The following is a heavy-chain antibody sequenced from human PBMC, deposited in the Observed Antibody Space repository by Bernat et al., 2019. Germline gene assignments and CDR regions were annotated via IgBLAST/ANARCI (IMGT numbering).Heavy chain of an antibody. CDR1: GFTFSSYS. CDR3: ASGDYYGSGSAFDY. D-gene: IGHD3-10*01. CDR2: ISSSSSTI. J-gene: IGHJ4*02. V-gene: IGHV3-48*02. Sequence: EVQLVESGGGLVQPGGSLRLSCAASGFTFSSYSMNWVRQAPGKGLEWVSYISSSSSTIYYADSVKGRFTISRDNAKNSLYLQMNSLRDEDTAVYYCASGDYYGSGSAFDYWGQGTLVTVS.